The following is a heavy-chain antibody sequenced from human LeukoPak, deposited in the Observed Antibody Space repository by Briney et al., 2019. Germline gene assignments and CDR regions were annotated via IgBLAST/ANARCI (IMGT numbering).Heavy chain of an antibody. V-gene: IGHV5-51*01. CDR1: GYSFTSYW. CDR2: IYPGDSDT. Sequence: GESLKISCKGSGYSFTSYWIGWVRQMPGKGLEWMGIIYPGDSDTRYSPSFKGQVTISADKSISTAYLQWSSLKASDTAMYYCARQRSSSTRFVDYWGQGTLVTVSS. J-gene: IGHJ4*02. D-gene: IGHD6-6*01. CDR3: ARQRSSSTRFVDY.